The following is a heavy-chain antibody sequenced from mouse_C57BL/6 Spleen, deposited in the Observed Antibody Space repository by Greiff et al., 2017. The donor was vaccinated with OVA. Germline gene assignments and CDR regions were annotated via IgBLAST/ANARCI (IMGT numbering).Heavy chain of an antibody. D-gene: IGHD1-1*01. J-gene: IGHJ4*01. V-gene: IGHV1-64*01. Sequence: QVQLKQPGAELVKPGASVKLSCKASGYTFTSYWMHWVKQRPGQGLEWIGMIHPNSGSTNYNEKFKSKATLTVAKSSSTAYMQLSSLTSEDSAVYYGATTVVATRAMDYWGQGTSVTVAS. CDR1: GYTFTSYW. CDR3: ATTVVATRAMDY. CDR2: IHPNSGST.